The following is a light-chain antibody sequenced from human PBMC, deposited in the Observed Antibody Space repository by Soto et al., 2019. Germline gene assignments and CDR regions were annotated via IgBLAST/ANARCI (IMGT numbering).Light chain of an antibody. J-gene: IGKJ1*01. CDR3: QQYGSSPE. CDR2: GAS. V-gene: IGKV3-20*01. CDR1: QSVSSSY. Sequence: EIVLTQSPGTLSLSPGERATLSCRASQSVSSSYLAWYQQKPGQAPRLLIYGASNRATGIPDRFSGSGSGTDFTLTISRLEPEDFAVYYCQQYGSSPEFGQGTKVDIK.